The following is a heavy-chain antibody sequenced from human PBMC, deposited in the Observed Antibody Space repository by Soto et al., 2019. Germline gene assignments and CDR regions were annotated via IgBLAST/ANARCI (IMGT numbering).Heavy chain of an antibody. CDR3: AKVLSGYSYPYYYYGMDV. Sequence: PGGSLRLSCAASGFTFPSYALNWVRQAPGQGLEWVSTISGGGGGTDYADSAKGRFTISRDNSKNTLYLQMNSLRAEDTAVYYCAKVLSGYSYPYYYYGMDVWGQGTTVTVSS. J-gene: IGHJ6*02. CDR1: GFTFPSYA. CDR2: ISGGGGGT. D-gene: IGHD3-22*01. V-gene: IGHV3-23*01.